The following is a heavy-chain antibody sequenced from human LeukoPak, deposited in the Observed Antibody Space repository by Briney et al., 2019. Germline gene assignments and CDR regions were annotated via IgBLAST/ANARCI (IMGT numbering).Heavy chain of an antibody. Sequence: GGSLRLSCAASGFTFSSYHMNWVRQAPGKGLEWVSSISQSRSNIYYADSIKGRFTISRDNAKNSLYLQLNSLRAEDTAVYYCARFHQYTSGDYWGQGTLVTVSS. CDR3: ARFHQYTSGDY. J-gene: IGHJ4*02. CDR2: ISQSRSNI. V-gene: IGHV3-21*01. D-gene: IGHD6-19*01. CDR1: GFTFSSYH.